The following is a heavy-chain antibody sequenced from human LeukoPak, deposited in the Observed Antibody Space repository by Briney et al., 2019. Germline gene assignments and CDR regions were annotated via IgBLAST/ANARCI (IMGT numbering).Heavy chain of an antibody. D-gene: IGHD6-13*01. CDR1: GYTFTSYG. CDR2: ISAYNGNT. Sequence: ASVKVSCKASGYTFTSYGISWVRQAPGQGLEWMGWISAYNGNTNYAQKLQGRVTMTTDTSTSTAYMELRSLRSDDTAVYYCARDRPSSSWYLFDYWGQGTLVTVSS. CDR3: ARDRPSSSWYLFDY. J-gene: IGHJ4*02. V-gene: IGHV1-18*01.